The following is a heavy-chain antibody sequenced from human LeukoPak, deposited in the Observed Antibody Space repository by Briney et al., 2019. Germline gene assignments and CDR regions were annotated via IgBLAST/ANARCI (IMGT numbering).Heavy chain of an antibody. Sequence: PGGSLRLSCAASGFTFSSYSMNWVRQAPGKGLEWVSSIGSSSSYIYYADSVKGRFTISRDNAKNSLYLQMNSLRAEDTAVYYCARASPYSYYYDSSGYYYVDYWGQGTLVTVSS. V-gene: IGHV3-21*01. CDR1: GFTFSSYS. D-gene: IGHD3-22*01. CDR2: IGSSSSYI. CDR3: ARASPYSYYYDSSGYYYVDY. J-gene: IGHJ4*02.